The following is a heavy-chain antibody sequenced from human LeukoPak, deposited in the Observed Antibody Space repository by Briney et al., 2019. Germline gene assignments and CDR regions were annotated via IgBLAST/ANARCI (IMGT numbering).Heavy chain of an antibody. V-gene: IGHV1-18*01. CDR2: ISAYNGNT. CDR3: ARGFHTYYYDSSGPNAGY. Sequence: ASVKVSCKASGYTFTSYGISWVRQAPGQGLEWMGWISAYNGNTNYAQKLQGRVTMTTDTSTSTAYMELRSLRSDDTAVYYCARGFHTYYYDSSGPNAGYWGQGTLVTVSP. J-gene: IGHJ4*02. D-gene: IGHD3-22*01. CDR1: GYTFTSYG.